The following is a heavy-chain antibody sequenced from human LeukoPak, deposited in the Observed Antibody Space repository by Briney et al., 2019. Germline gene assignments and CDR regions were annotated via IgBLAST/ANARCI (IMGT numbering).Heavy chain of an antibody. J-gene: IGHJ4*02. V-gene: IGHV4-39*07. Sequence: SETLPLTCTVSGGSISSSSYYWGWIRQPPGKGLEWIGSIYYSGSTYYNPSLKSRVTISVDTSKNQFSLKLSSVTAADTAVYYCARGASGWFGAFDYWGQGTLVTVSS. D-gene: IGHD3-10*01. CDR2: IYYSGST. CDR1: GGSISSSSYY. CDR3: ARGASGWFGAFDY.